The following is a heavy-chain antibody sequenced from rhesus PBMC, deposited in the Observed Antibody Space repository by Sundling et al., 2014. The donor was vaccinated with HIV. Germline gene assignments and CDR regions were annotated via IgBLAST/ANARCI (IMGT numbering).Heavy chain of an antibody. CDR2: IYISGTN. J-gene: IGHJ1*01. CDR3: ARHRGYCTSGSCYVLDCDV. Sequence: QVQLQESGPGLVKPSETLSLTCAVSGGSMSSGYGWSWIRQAPGKGLEWIGSIYISGTNYLNPSLKSRVTLSVDTSKTEFSLKVSSVTAADTAVYYCARHRGYCTSGSCYVLDCDVWGQGALVTVSS. CDR1: GGSMSSGYG. V-gene: IGHV4-76*01. D-gene: IGHD2-2*01.